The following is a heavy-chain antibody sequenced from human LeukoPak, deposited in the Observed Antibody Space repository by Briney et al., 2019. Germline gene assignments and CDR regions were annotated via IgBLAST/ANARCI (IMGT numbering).Heavy chain of an antibody. CDR2: IYHSGST. CDR1: GDSISSSNW. J-gene: IGHJ3*02. CDR3: ARSTVSVITRGAFDI. Sequence: SETLSLTCAVSGDSISSSNWWSWVRQPPGKGLEWIGEIYHSGSTNYNPSPKSRVTMSVDNSKNHFSLKLSSVTAADTALYYCARSTVSVITRGAFDIWGQGTMVTVSS. V-gene: IGHV4-4*02. D-gene: IGHD3-22*01.